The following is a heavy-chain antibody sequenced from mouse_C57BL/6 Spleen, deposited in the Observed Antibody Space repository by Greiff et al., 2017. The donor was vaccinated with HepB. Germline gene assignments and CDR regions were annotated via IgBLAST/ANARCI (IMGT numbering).Heavy chain of an antibody. J-gene: IGHJ1*03. Sequence: EVMLVESGGGLVKPGGSLKLSCAASGFTFSSYAMSWVRQTPEKRLEWVATISDGGSYTYYPDNVKGRFTISRDNAKNNLYLQMSHLKSEDTAMYYCARGTGSRTDWYFDVWGTGTTVTVSS. CDR2: ISDGGSYT. V-gene: IGHV5-4*03. CDR1: GFTFSSYA. CDR3: ARGTGSRTDWYFDV. D-gene: IGHD1-1*01.